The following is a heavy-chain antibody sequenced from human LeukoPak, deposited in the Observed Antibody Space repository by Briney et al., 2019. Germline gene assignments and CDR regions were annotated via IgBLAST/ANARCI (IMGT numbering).Heavy chain of an antibody. D-gene: IGHD6-13*01. CDR2: INPSGGST. CDR3: ARRNIAAAALDY. CDR1: GYTFIRYY. J-gene: IGHJ4*02. V-gene: IGHV1-46*01. Sequence: ASVKVSCKASGYTFIRYYMHWVRQAPGQGLEWMGIINPSGGSTSYAQKFQGRVTMTRDTSTSTVYMELSRLRSEDTAVYYCARRNIAAAALDYWGQGTLVTVSS.